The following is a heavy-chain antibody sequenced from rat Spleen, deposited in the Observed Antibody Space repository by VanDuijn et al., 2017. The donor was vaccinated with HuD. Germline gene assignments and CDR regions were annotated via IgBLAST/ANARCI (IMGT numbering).Heavy chain of an antibody. CDR1: GYSITSNY. V-gene: IGHV3-1*01. J-gene: IGHJ2*01. CDR3: ARGIRATRGYFDY. Sequence: EVQLQESGPGLVKPSQSLSLTCSVTGYSITSNYWGWLRKFPGNKMEWIGHISYSGSTSYNPSPKSRISITRATSNNQFFLKLNSVTTEDTATYYCARGIRATRGYFDYWGQGVMVTVSS. CDR2: ISYSGST. D-gene: IGHD4-3*01.